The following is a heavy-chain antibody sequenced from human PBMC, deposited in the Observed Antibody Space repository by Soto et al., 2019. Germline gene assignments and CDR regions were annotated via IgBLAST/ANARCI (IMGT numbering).Heavy chain of an antibody. CDR3: AADGPVGDFWSGQNYYGMDV. V-gene: IGHV1-58*01. D-gene: IGHD3-3*01. J-gene: IGHJ6*02. CDR1: GFTFTSSA. CDR2: IVVGSGNT. Sequence: QMQLVQSGPEVKKPGTSVKVSCKASGFTFTSSAVQWVRQARGQRLEWIGWIVVGSGNTNYAQKFQERVTITRDMSTSTAYMELSSLRSEDTAVYYCAADGPVGDFWSGQNYYGMDVWGQGTTVTVSS.